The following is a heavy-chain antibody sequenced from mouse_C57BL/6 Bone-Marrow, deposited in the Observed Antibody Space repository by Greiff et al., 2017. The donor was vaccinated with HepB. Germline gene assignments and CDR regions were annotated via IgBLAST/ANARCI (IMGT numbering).Heavy chain of an antibody. D-gene: IGHD1-2*01. Sequence: EVKLQQSGPELVKPGASVKISCKASGYTFTDYYMNWVKQSHGKSLEWIGDINPNNGGTSYNQKFKGKATLTVDKSSSTAYMELRSLTSEDSAVYYCARLGHYYFHYWGQGTTLTVSS. J-gene: IGHJ2*01. CDR3: ARLGHYYFHY. CDR1: GYTFTDYY. V-gene: IGHV1-26*01. CDR2: INPNNGGT.